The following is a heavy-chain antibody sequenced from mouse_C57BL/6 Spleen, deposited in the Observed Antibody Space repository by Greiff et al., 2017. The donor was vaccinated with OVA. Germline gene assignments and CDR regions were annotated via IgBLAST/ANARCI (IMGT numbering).Heavy chain of an antibody. V-gene: IGHV1-15*01. Sequence: QVQLQQSGAELVRPGASVTLSCKASGYTFTDYEMHWVKQTPVHGLEWIGAIDPETGGTAYNQKFKGKAILTADKSSSTAYMELRSLTSEDSAVYYCTRNYYGSSYVFAWFAYWGQGTLVTVSA. CDR2: IDPETGGT. CDR3: TRNYYGSSYVFAWFAY. J-gene: IGHJ3*01. D-gene: IGHD1-1*01. CDR1: GYTFTDYE.